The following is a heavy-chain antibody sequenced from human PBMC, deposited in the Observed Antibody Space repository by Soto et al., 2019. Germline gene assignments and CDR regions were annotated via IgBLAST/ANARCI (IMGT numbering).Heavy chain of an antibody. J-gene: IGHJ3*02. CDR2: INPNSGGT. CDR1: GYTFTGYY. D-gene: IGHD3-22*01. CDR3: ARGYDSSGYYYSGGAFEI. V-gene: IGHV1-2*04. Sequence: SVKLSCKASGYTFTGYYMHWVRQAPGQGLEWMGWINPNSGGTNYAQKFQGWVTMTRDTSISTGYMELSRLRSDDTAVHYCARGYDSSGYYYSGGAFEIWGQGTMVTVSS.